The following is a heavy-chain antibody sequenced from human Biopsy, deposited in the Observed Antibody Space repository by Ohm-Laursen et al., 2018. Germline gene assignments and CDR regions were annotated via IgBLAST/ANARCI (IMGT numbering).Heavy chain of an antibody. CDR3: ARSFGVVINFEHNWFDP. Sequence: SVKVSCKASGATFSNYAINWLRQAPGQGLEWMGGINPMFGTAKYAQRFQGRVTITADKSTSAADMELSSLRSDDTAVYYCARSFGVVINFEHNWFDPWGQGTLVTVSS. CDR2: INPMFGTA. CDR1: GATFSNYA. V-gene: IGHV1-69*06. J-gene: IGHJ5*02. D-gene: IGHD3-3*01.